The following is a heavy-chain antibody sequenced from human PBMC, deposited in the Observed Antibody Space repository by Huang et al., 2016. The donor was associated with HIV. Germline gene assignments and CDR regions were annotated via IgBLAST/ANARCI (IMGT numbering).Heavy chain of an antibody. Sequence: QVQLHESGPGLVKPSQTLSLTCTVSGGSISSGGYTYNWLRQPPGKGLEWIGYIYYNGHTYYNQSLKGRVSISVETSKNQFSLKRSCMTAADTAVYYCAREGFYDLWSAFRRAVDAFDTWGQGTKVTVSS. D-gene: IGHD3-3*01. CDR2: IYYNGHT. CDR3: AREGFYDLWSAFRRAVDAFDT. V-gene: IGHV4-30-4*08. CDR1: GGSISSGGYT. J-gene: IGHJ3*02.